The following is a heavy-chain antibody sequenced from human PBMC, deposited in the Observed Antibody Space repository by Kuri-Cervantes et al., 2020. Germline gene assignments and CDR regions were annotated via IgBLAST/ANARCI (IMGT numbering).Heavy chain of an antibody. CDR3: ARVRGGTDWNDWFDP. CDR1: GYTFTGYY. D-gene: IGHD1-1*01. CDR2: INPNSGAT. J-gene: IGHJ5*02. V-gene: IGHV1-2*04. Sequence: ASVKVFCKASGYTFTGYYMHWVRQAPGQGLEWMGWINPNSGATNYVQKFQGWVTMTRDTSISTAYMELSRLKSDDTAVYYCARVRGGTDWNDWFDPWGQGTLVTVSS.